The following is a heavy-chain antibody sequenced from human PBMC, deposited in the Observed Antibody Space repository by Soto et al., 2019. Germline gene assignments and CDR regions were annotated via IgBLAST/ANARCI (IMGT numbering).Heavy chain of an antibody. D-gene: IGHD6-19*01. CDR1: FTSYD. CDR3: ARGPGSSDWRFSYYYMDV. CDR2: MNPNSGNT. Sequence: QVQLVQSGAEVKKPGASVKVSCTFTSYDINWVRQATGQGLEWMGWMNPNSGNTRYAQKFQGRVTMTRNTSNFTAYMELSSLRSEDKAVYYCARGPGSSDWRFSYYYMDVWGQGTTVTVSS. V-gene: IGHV1-8*01. J-gene: IGHJ6*02.